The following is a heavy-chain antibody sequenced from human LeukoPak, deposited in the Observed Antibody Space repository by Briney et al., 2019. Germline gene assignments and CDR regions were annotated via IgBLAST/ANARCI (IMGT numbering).Heavy chain of an antibody. CDR3: ARLAETPDYYSNGGYFYLGY. J-gene: IGHJ4*02. V-gene: IGHV1-8*01. Sequence: GASVKVSCKASRYTFTSYDINWVREAAGQGLEWMGWMNPNTGRTGYAQKFQGRVTMTRDTSITTAYMELTSLTYGDTAVYYCARLAETPDYYSNGGYFYLGYWGQGTPVTVSS. CDR1: RYTFTSYD. CDR2: MNPNTGRT. D-gene: IGHD3-22*01.